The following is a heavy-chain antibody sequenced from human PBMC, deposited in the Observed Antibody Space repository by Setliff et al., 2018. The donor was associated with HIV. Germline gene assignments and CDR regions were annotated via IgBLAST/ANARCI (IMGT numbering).Heavy chain of an antibody. D-gene: IGHD3-22*01. CDR1: GFTFSRYG. CDR3: APVSGNYYDSRGYEGVEPFDL. CDR2: IRYDATDK. J-gene: IGHJ4*02. V-gene: IGHV3-30*02. Sequence: PGGSLRLSCAASGFTFSRYGMHWVRQAPGKGLEWVAFIRYDATDKYYAESVRGRFTISRDYSRNTLYLQMNSLRAEDSAVYYCAPVSGNYYDSRGYEGVEPFDLWGQGIPVTVSS.